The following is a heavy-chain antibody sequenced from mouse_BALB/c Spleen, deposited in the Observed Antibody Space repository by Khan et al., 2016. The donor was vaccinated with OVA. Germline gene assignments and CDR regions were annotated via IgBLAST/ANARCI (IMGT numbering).Heavy chain of an antibody. CDR2: VDPFSGGT. CDR1: GYSFTSYY. J-gene: IGHJ3*01. CDR3: TRHGYVYWFTY. V-gene: IGHV1S135*01. D-gene: IGHD2-2*01. Sequence: IQLVQSGPELMKPGASVKISCKASGYSFTSYYLHWVMQSPGESLEWIGYVDPFSGGTNYNQKFKGKATLTVDKSSSTAYMHLSNLTSEDSAVYYCTRHGYVYWFTYWGQGTLVTVSA.